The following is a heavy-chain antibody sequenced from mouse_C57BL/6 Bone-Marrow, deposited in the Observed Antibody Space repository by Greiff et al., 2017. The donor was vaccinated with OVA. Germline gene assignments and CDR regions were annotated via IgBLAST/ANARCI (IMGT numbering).Heavy chain of an antibody. CDR3: ANYGSSRRFAY. Sequence: VQLQQSGPGLVQPSQSLSITCTVSGFSLTSYGVHWVRQSPGKGLEWLGVIWSGGSTDYNAAFISRLSISKDNSKSQVFFKMNSLQADDTAIYYCANYGSSRRFAYWGQGTLVTVSA. CDR2: IWSGGST. D-gene: IGHD1-1*01. V-gene: IGHV2-2*01. CDR1: GFSLTSYG. J-gene: IGHJ3*01.